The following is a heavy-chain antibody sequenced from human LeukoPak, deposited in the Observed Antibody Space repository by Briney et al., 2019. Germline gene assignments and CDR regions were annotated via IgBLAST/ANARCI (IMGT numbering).Heavy chain of an antibody. Sequence: PSETLSLTCTVSGGSISSGSDYWSWIRQPAGKGLEWIGRIDSSGSTSYNPSLKSRLTISVDTSKNQFSLKLSSVTAADTAVYYCARVKDFWSGFYYYYYMDVWGKGTTVTVSS. V-gene: IGHV4-61*02. CDR2: IDSSGST. CDR3: ARVKDFWSGFYYYYYMDV. CDR1: GGSISSGSDY. D-gene: IGHD3-3*01. J-gene: IGHJ6*03.